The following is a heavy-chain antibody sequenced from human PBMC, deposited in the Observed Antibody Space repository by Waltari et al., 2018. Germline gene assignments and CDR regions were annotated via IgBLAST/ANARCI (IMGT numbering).Heavy chain of an antibody. CDR1: GYTFTNFG. CDR2: ISPYNGNA. J-gene: IGHJ4*02. D-gene: IGHD3-22*01. CDR3: ARGGGPRTVVALTFDL. V-gene: IGHV1-18*01. Sequence: QVQLVQSGAEVKKPGASVKVSCKASGYTFTNFGINWVRQAPGQGLEWMGWISPYNGNADYEPKLQGRVTMTTDTATKTAFLELRSLRSDDTAVYYCARGGGPRTVVALTFDLWGQGTLVTVSS.